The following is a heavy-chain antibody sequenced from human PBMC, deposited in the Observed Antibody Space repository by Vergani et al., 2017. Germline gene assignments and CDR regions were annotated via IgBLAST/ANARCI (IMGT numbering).Heavy chain of an antibody. CDR3: AKAGYCSSTSCYDRTSYYYYYMDV. J-gene: IGHJ6*03. Sequence: EVQLVESGGGLVQPGGSLRLSCAASGFTFSSYAMSWVRQAPGEGLEWVSAISGSGGSTYYADSVKGRFTISRDNSKNTLYLQMNSLRAEETAVYYCAKAGYCSSTSCYDRTSYYYYYMDVWGKGTTVTVSS. CDR1: GFTFSSYA. V-gene: IGHV3-23*04. D-gene: IGHD2-2*01. CDR2: ISGSGGST.